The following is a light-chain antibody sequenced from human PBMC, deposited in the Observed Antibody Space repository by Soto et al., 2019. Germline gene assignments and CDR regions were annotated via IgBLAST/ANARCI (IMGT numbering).Light chain of an antibody. CDR1: QSLSSN. CDR3: QQYNNWRIT. CDR2: DAS. Sequence: EIVMTQSPATLSVSPGERATLSCRASQSLSSNLARYQQKPGQAPRLLIYDASTRATGIPARFSGSGSGTEFTLTISSLQSEDFAVYYCQQYNNWRITFGQGTRLEIK. V-gene: IGKV3-15*01. J-gene: IGKJ5*01.